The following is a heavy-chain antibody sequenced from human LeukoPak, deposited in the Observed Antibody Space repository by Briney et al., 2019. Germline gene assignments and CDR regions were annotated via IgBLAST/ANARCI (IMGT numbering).Heavy chain of an antibody. J-gene: IGHJ4*02. CDR2: ISDSGVSS. V-gene: IGHV3-23*01. Sequence: SGGSLRLSCAASGFTFSSYAMSWVRQAPGKGLEWVSGISDSGVSSYYADSVKGRFTISRDNSKNTLYLQMNSLRAEDTAVYYCAKASAGSSWYLGDDYWGQGILVTVSS. CDR1: GFTFSSYA. CDR3: AKASAGSSWYLGDDY. D-gene: IGHD6-13*01.